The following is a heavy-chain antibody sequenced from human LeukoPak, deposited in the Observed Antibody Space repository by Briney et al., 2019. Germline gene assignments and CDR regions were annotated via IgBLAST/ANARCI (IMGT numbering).Heavy chain of an antibody. J-gene: IGHJ2*01. CDR1: GGPISRGGYS. CDR3: ARGGEYYDSSGYYSEYFDL. D-gene: IGHD3-22*01. V-gene: IGHV4-30-2*01. Sequence: SQTLSLTCAVSGGPISRGGYSWRWIRQPPGKGLEWIGDIYHSGITYYNPSLKSRVTISVDRSKNQFSLKLSPVTAADTAVYYCARGGEYYDSSGYYSEYFDLWGRGTLVTVSS. CDR2: IYHSGIT.